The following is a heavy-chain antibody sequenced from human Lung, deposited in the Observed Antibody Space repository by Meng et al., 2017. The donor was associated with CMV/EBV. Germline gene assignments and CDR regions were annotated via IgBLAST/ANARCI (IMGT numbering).Heavy chain of an antibody. CDR1: GGPLSSSDYY. CDR2: IFYRGNT. D-gene: IGHD3-22*01. CDR3: ARHRDSSVHYFGWFDP. V-gene: IGHV4-39*01. J-gene: IGHJ5*02. Sequence: GSLRLSCTVSGGPLSSSDYYWGWIRQPPGKGLEWIGTIFYRGNTYYNPSLKSRVTISVDTSKNQFSLKLSSVTAADTAVYYCARHRDSSVHYFGWFDPWGQGTLVTVSS.